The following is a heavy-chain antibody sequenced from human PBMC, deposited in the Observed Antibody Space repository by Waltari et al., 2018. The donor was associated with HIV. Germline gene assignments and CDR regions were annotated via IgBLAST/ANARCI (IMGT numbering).Heavy chain of an antibody. Sequence: EVQLVESGGGLVQPGGSLRLSCAASGLSLSLYTMYWVRQAPGKGLEWVSYISSTTSTTEYPDSVRGRFTISRDNANNELYLQMNSLRDEDTAVYYCARGMGDRAYFDYWGQGALVTVSS. V-gene: IGHV3-48*02. CDR3: ARGMGDRAYFDY. J-gene: IGHJ4*02. CDR1: GLSLSLYT. D-gene: IGHD2-21*01. CDR2: ISSTTSTT.